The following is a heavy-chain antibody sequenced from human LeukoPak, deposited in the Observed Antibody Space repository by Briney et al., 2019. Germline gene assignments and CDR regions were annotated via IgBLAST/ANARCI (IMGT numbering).Heavy chain of an antibody. Sequence: PSETLSLTCTVSGGSISSGSYYWSWIRQPAGKGLEWIGRIYTSGSTNYNPSPKSRVTISVDTSKNQFSLKLSSVTAADTAVYYCARGAYDFWSGSPPDYWGQGTLVTVSS. CDR2: IYTSGST. J-gene: IGHJ4*02. V-gene: IGHV4-61*02. D-gene: IGHD3-3*01. CDR1: GGSISSGSYY. CDR3: ARGAYDFWSGSPPDY.